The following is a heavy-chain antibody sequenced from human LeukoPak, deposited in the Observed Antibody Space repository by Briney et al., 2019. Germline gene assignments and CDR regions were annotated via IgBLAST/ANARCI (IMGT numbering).Heavy chain of an antibody. J-gene: IGHJ4*02. CDR2: IYYSGST. CDR3: ARVELWPTAHFDY. V-gene: IGHV4-31*03. Sequence: SQTLSLTCTVSGVSISSGAYYWSWIRQHPGKGLEWIGYIYYSGSTYYNPSLKSRVTISVDMSKNQFSLNLNSVIDADTAVYYCARVELWPTAHFDYWGQGTLVTVSS. CDR1: GVSISSGAYY. D-gene: IGHD1-7*01.